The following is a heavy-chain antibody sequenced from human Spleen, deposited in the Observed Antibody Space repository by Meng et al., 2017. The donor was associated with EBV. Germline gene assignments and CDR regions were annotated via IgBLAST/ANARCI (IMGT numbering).Heavy chain of an antibody. CDR1: GESFSGHY. CDR2: INESGIT. J-gene: IGHJ5*02. Sequence: QVQLHPWGAGLLKPSEPLSLTFALFGESFSGHYWTWIRQPPGKGLEWIGEINESGITNYNPSLKSRVPLSIDTSERHFSLNLSSVTAADTAVYYCARQSTYRLLDPWGQGTLVTVSS. CDR3: ARQSTYRLLDP. D-gene: IGHD3-16*02. V-gene: IGHV4-34*01.